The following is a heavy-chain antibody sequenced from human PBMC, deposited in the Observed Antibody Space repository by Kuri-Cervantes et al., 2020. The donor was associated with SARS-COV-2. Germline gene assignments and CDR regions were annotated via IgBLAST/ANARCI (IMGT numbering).Heavy chain of an antibody. J-gene: IGHJ3*02. CDR1: GYTFTIYG. CDR3: ARSRMTTDAFDI. Sequence: SVKVSCKASGYTFTIYGISWVRQAPGQGLEWMGRIIPILGIANYAQKFQGRVTITADKSTSTAYMELSSLRSEDTAVNYCARSRMTTDAFDIWGQGTMVTVSS. D-gene: IGHD4-11*01. CDR2: IIPILGIA. V-gene: IGHV1-69*04.